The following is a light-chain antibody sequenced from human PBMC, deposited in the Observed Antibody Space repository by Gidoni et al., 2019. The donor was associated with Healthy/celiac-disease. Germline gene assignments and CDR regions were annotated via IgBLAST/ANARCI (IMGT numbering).Light chain of an antibody. V-gene: IGLV2-14*01. CDR3: SSYTSSSTPVV. CDR1: SSDVGGYNY. CDR2: EVS. Sequence: QSALTQPASVAGSPGHSITISCNGTSSDVGGYNYVSGYQQHPGKAPKLLIYEVSNRPSGVSNRFSGSKSGNTASLTISGLQAEDEADYYCSSYTSSSTPVVFGGGTKLTVL. J-gene: IGLJ2*01.